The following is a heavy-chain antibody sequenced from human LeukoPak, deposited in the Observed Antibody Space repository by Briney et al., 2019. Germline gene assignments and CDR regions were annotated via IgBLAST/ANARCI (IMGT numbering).Heavy chain of an antibody. CDR2: IYYSGST. CDR1: GGSISSYY. CDR3: AGFQLLRDGWFDP. J-gene: IGHJ5*02. V-gene: IGHV4-59*08. D-gene: IGHD2-2*01. Sequence: KSSETLSLTCTVSGGSISSYYWSWIRQPPGKGLEWIGYIYYSGSTNYNPSLKSRVTISVDTSKNQFSLKLSSVTAADMAVYYCAGFQLLRDGWFDPWGQGTLVTVSS.